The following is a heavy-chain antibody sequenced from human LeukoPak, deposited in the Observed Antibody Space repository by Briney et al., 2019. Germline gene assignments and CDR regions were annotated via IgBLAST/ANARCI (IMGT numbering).Heavy chain of an antibody. CDR2: MNPNSGNT. Sequence: GASVKVSCKASGYTFTSYDINWERQATGQGLEWMGWMNPNSGNTGYAQKFQGRVTMTRNTSTSTAYMELSSLRSEDTAVYYCARRRSGSYPRPYGMDVWGQGTTVTVSS. J-gene: IGHJ6*02. CDR3: ARRRSGSYPRPYGMDV. D-gene: IGHD3-10*01. CDR1: GYTFTSYD. V-gene: IGHV1-8*01.